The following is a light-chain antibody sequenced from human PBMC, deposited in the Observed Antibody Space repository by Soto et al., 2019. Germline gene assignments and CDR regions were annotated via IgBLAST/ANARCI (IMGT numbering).Light chain of an antibody. CDR1: QGISSW. CDR2: EVS. Sequence: DIQMTQSPSTLSASVGDRVTITCRASQGISSWLAWHQQKPGKAPKLLIYEVSTLQSGVPSRFSGSGSGTDFTLTISSLEPEDFAVYYCQQRSNLPPTFGQGTRLEIK. J-gene: IGKJ5*01. CDR3: QQRSNLPPT. V-gene: IGKV1-12*01.